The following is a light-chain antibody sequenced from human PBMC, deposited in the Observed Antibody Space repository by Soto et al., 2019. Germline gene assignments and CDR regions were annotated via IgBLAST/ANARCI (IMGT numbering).Light chain of an antibody. CDR1: QTITTY. CDR3: QQTYSALWT. CDR2: AAS. Sequence: DIQMTQSPSSLSASVGDRVTISCRASQTITTYLNWYQQKPGKAPKLLIYAASSLDSGVPSRFSGSGSGTDFTLTISSLQPEDFAAYYCQQTYSALWTFGQGTKLESK. V-gene: IGKV1-39*01. J-gene: IGKJ1*01.